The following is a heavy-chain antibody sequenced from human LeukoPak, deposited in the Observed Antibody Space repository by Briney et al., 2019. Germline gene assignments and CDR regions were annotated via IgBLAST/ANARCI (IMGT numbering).Heavy chain of an antibody. D-gene: IGHD3-22*01. J-gene: IGHJ4*02. CDR1: GYTFTGYY. Sequence: ASVKVSFKASGYTFTGYYMHWVRQAPGQGLEWMGRINPNSGGANYAQKFQGRVTMTMDTSISTAYMEVSRLRSDDTAVYYSASHCYSSGYYPLEDYWGQGTLVTVSS. CDR2: INPNSGGA. V-gene: IGHV1-2*06. CDR3: ASHCYSSGYYPLEDY.